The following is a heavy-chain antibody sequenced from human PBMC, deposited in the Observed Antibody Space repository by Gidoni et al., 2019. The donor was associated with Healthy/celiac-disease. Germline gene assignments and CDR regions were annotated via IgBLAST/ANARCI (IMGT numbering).Heavy chain of an antibody. CDR3: ARTYSGYEYFDY. D-gene: IGHD5-12*01. Sequence: QVQLVESGGGVVQPGRSLRLSCAASGFTFSSYGMHWVRQAPGKGLEWVAVISYDGSNKYYADSVKGRFTISRDNSKNTLYLQMNSLRAEDTAVYYCARTYSGYEYFDYWAREPWSPSPQ. CDR2: ISYDGSNK. J-gene: IGHJ4*02. V-gene: IGHV3-30*03. CDR1: GFTFSSYG.